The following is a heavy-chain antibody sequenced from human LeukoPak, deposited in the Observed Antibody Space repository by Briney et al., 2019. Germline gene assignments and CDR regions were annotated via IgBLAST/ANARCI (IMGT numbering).Heavy chain of an antibody. Sequence: PSETLSLTCTLSGGSITSYYWSWIRQPPGKGLEWIGHIYYSGSTKYNPTLKNRVTISVDTSKSHFSLKLTSVTAADTAVYYCARIDRAVAGTIDYWGQGTLVTVSS. CDR2: IYYSGST. CDR3: ARIDRAVAGTIDY. CDR1: GGSITSYY. D-gene: IGHD6-19*01. V-gene: IGHV4-59*01. J-gene: IGHJ4*02.